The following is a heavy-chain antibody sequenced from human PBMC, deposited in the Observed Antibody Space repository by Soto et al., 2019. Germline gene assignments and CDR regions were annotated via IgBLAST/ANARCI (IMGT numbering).Heavy chain of an antibody. CDR1: GYTFTSYD. D-gene: IGHD5-12*01. V-gene: IGHV1-8*01. J-gene: IGHJ6*03. CDR3: ARSGIVATIPGYYYYMDV. Sequence: ASVKVSCKASGYTFTSYDINWVRQATGQGLEWMGWMNPNSGNTGYAQKFQGRVTMTRNTSISTAYMELSSLRSEDTAVYYCARSGIVATIPGYYYYMDVWGQGTLVTVSS. CDR2: MNPNSGNT.